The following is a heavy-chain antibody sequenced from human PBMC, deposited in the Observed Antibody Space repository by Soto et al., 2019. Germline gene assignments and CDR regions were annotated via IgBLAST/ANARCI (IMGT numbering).Heavy chain of an antibody. V-gene: IGHV1-18*01. CDR2: ISAYNGNT. CDR1: GYTFTSYG. Sequence: QVQLVQSGAEVKKPGASVKVSCKASGYTFTSYGISWVRQAPGQGLEWMGWISAYNGNTNYAQKLQGRVTMTTVTSTSTAYMERRSLRSDDTAVYYCARGRYYDILTGYLGADYWGQGTLVTVSS. J-gene: IGHJ4*02. CDR3: ARGRYYDILTGYLGADY. D-gene: IGHD3-9*01.